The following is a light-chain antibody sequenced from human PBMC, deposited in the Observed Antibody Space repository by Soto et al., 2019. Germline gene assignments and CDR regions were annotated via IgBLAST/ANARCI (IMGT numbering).Light chain of an antibody. CDR2: EVS. CDR3: SSYTSSSTRV. CDR1: SSDVGAYNY. V-gene: IGLV2-14*01. Sequence: QSALTQPASVSGSPGQSLTISCTGTSSDVGAYNYVSWYQQHPGKAPKHMIYEVSNRPSGVSDPFSGSRSGNTASLTISGLQAEDESDYYCSSYTSSSTRVFGGGTKLTV. J-gene: IGLJ3*02.